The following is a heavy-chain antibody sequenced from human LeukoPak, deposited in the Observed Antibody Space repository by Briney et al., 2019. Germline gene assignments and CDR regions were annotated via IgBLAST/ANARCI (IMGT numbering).Heavy chain of an antibody. CDR1: GGTFSSYA. D-gene: IGHD6-13*01. CDR2: IIPILGIA. J-gene: IGHJ4*02. CDR3: ARDTEASSSWYGDFDY. Sequence: SVKVSCKASGGTFSSYAISWVRQAPGQGLEWMGRIIPILGIANYAQKFQGRVTITADKSTSTAYMELSSLRSEDTAVYYCARDTEASSSWYGDFDYWGQGTLVTVSS. V-gene: IGHV1-69*04.